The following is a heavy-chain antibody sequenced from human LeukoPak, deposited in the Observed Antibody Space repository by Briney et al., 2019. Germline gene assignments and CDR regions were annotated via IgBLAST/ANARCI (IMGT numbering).Heavy chain of an antibody. CDR2: IKSKTDGGTT. CDR3: TTDPGYFDY. V-gene: IGHV3-15*01. J-gene: IGHJ4*02. Sequence: PGGSLGLSCAASGFTFSNAWMSWVRQAPGKGLEWAGRIKSKTDGGTTDYAAPVKGRFTISRDDSKNTLCLQMNSLKTEDTAVYYCTTDPGYFDYWGQGTLVTVSS. CDR1: GFTFSNAW.